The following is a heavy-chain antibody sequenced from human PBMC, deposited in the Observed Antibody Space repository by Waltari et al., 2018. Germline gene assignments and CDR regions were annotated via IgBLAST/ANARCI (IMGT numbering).Heavy chain of an antibody. D-gene: IGHD4-17*01. V-gene: IGHV4-39*01. CDR1: GGSITTNYT. CDR3: GRIAFGDDGGYFQY. Sequence: QLQLQESGPGLVRPSETLSLTCTVSGGSITTNYTGAWIRQPPGKGLEWMGNMQYRGSTFYNPSLMSRVTISLDTSKNQFSLTLTSVDAADTAVYFCGRIAFGDDGGYFQYWGQGTLVTVSS. J-gene: IGHJ1*01. CDR2: MQYRGST.